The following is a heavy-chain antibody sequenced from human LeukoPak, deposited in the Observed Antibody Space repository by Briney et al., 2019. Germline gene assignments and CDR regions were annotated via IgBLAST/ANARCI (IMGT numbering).Heavy chain of an antibody. CDR2: ISYDGSNK. V-gene: IGHV3-30*04. CDR1: GFTFSSYA. Sequence: GGSLRLSCAASGFTFSSYAMHWVRQAPGKGLEWVAVISYDGSNKYYADSVKGRFTISRDNFKNTLYLQMNSLRAEDTAVYYCARDNDSSGWYRYYYYGMDVWGQGTTVTVYS. J-gene: IGHJ6*02. CDR3: ARDNDSSGWYRYYYYGMDV. D-gene: IGHD6-19*01.